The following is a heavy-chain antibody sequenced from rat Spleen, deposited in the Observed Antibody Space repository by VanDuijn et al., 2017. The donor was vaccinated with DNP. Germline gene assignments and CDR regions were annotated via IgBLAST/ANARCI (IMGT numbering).Heavy chain of an antibody. CDR2: IIYDGTRT. Sequence: EVQLVESGGGVVQPGRALKLSCAASGFTFSNYGMAWVRQAPTKGLEWVATIIYDGTRTYYRDSVKGRFTISRDNAENTLFLQMDSLRSEDTATYYCATHSFTSGITTAFGSWGQGTLVTVSS. J-gene: IGHJ3*01. V-gene: IGHV5-29*01. CDR3: ATHSFTSGITTAFGS. D-gene: IGHD1-11*01. CDR1: GFTFSNYG.